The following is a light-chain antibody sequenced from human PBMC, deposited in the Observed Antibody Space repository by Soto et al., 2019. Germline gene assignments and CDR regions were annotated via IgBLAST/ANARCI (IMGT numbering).Light chain of an antibody. V-gene: IGKV3-20*01. CDR3: QQYNTSPFT. CDR1: QSVSSY. Sequence: EIVLTQSPGTLSLSPGERATLACRASQSVSSYLAWYQENPGQAPRLLIYGASSRATGIPDRFSGSASGTDFTLTISRLEPEDFALYYCQQYNTSPFTFGQGTKLEIK. J-gene: IGKJ2*01. CDR2: GAS.